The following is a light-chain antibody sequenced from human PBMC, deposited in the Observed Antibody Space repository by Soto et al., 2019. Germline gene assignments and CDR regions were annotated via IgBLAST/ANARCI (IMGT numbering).Light chain of an antibody. CDR1: SSNIGNSF. Sequence: QSVWTQPPSVSAAPGRTVTISCSGSSSNIGNSFVSWYQQLPGTAPRLLIYDNNERPSGIPDRFSGSKSGTSATLGITGLQTGDEADDYCGAWDGGLRAFVFGPGTKLTVL. J-gene: IGLJ1*01. CDR2: DNN. CDR3: GAWDGGLRAFV. V-gene: IGLV1-51*01.